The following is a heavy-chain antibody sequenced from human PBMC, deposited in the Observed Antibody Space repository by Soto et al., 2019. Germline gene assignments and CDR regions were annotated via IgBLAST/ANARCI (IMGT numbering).Heavy chain of an antibody. CDR1: GGSISSYY. Sequence: QVQLQESGPGLVKPSETLSLTCTVSGGSISSYYWSWIRQSPGKGLEWIGYISYSGSTKYNPSLKSRVTVSVDTSKTQFSLKLSSVTAADTAVYYCARGRGDTAMAWYYWGQGTLGTVSS. CDR2: ISYSGST. J-gene: IGHJ4*02. V-gene: IGHV4-59*01. D-gene: IGHD5-18*01. CDR3: ARGRGDTAMAWYY.